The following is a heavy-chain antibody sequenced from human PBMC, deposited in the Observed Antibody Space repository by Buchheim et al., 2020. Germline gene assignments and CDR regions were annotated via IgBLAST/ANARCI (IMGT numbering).Heavy chain of an antibody. CDR1: GFTFSSYG. Sequence: QVQLVESGGGVVQPGRCLRLSCAASGFTFSSYGMHWVRQAPGKGLEWVAVIWYDGSNKYYADSVKGRFTISRDNSKTTLYLPMNSLRAEDTAVYYCARDGVAVAGSGYFDYWGQGTL. CDR2: IWYDGSNK. V-gene: IGHV3-33*01. CDR3: ARDGVAVAGSGYFDY. D-gene: IGHD6-19*01. J-gene: IGHJ4*02.